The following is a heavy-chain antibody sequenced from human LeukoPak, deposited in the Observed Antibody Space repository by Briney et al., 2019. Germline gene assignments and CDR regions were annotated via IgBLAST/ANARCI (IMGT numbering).Heavy chain of an antibody. CDR2: INWNGGST. V-gene: IGHV3-20*04. J-gene: IGHJ4*02. Sequence: GGTLRLSCAASGFTFSSYGMSWVRQAPGKGLEWVSGINWNGGSTGYADSVKGRFTISRDNAKNSLYLQMNSLRVEDTAVYYCAKLAKYFYGSETYYFFEHWGQGTPVTASS. CDR3: AKLAKYFYGSETYYFFEH. D-gene: IGHD3-10*01. CDR1: GFTFSSYG.